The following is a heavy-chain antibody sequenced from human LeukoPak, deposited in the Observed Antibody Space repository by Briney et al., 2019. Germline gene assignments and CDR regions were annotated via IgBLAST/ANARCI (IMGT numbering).Heavy chain of an antibody. V-gene: IGHV1-69*13. CDR2: IIPIFGTA. CDR3: ARDRREDTAMDDY. Sequence: ASVKVSCKASGGTFNSYVISWVRQAPGQGLEWMGGIIPIFGTANYAQQFQGRVTITADEPTSTTYMELSSLKSEDTAVYYCARDRREDTAMDDYWGQGTLVTVSS. CDR1: GGTFNSYV. D-gene: IGHD5-18*01. J-gene: IGHJ4*02.